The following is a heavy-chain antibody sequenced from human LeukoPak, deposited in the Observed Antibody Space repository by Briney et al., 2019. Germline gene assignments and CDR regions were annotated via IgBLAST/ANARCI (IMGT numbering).Heavy chain of an antibody. CDR1: GYTFTSYY. V-gene: IGHV1-46*01. Sequence: ASVKVSCKASGYTFTSYYMHWVRQAPGQGLEWMGIINPSGGSTSYAQKFQGRVTMTRDTSTSTVYMELSSLRSEDTAVYYCARGGELFTIRGQFDYWGQGTLVTVSS. CDR2: INPSGGST. J-gene: IGHJ4*02. CDR3: ARGGELFTIRGQFDY. D-gene: IGHD3-10*01.